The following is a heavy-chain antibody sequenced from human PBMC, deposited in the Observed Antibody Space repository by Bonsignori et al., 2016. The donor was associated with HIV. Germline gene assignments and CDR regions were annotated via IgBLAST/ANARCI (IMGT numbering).Heavy chain of an antibody. CDR2: INHSGST. D-gene: IGHD6-19*01. CDR1: GGSFSGYY. J-gene: IGHJ4*02. Sequence: SETLSLTCAVYGGSFSGYYWSWIRQPPGKGLEWIGEINHSGSTNYNPSLKSRVTISVDTSKNQFSLKLSSVTAADTAVYYCARVAGPRDYWGQGTLVTVSS. CDR3: ARVAGPRDY. V-gene: IGHV4-34*01.